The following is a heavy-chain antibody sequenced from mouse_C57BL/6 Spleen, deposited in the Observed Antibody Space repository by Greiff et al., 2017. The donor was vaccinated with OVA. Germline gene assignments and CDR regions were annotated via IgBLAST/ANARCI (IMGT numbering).Heavy chain of an antibody. CDR3: ARDYYGSSYYAMDY. CDR1: GYAFSSSW. Sequence: QVQLQQSGPELVKPGASVKISCKASGYAFSSSWMNWVKQRPGKGLEWIGRIYPGDGDTNYNGKFKGKATLTAGKSSSTAYMQLSSLTSEDSAVYFCARDYYGSSYYAMDYWGQGTSVTVSS. CDR2: IYPGDGDT. D-gene: IGHD1-1*01. J-gene: IGHJ4*01. V-gene: IGHV1-82*01.